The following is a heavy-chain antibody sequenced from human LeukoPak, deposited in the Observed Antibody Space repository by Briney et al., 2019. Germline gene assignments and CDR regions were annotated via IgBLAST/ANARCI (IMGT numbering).Heavy chain of an antibody. CDR2: IDISGGRT. CDR1: RFTFRNYA. CDR3: ARRATDSRGSDY. Sequence: GGSLRLSCAPSRFTFRNYAMIWVRQAPGKGLEWVSSIDISGGRTDYADSVKGRFTISRDNSKNTLYLQMTSLRVEGTAVYYCARRATDSRGSDYWGQGTLVTVSS. D-gene: IGHD3-16*01. V-gene: IGHV3-23*01. J-gene: IGHJ4*02.